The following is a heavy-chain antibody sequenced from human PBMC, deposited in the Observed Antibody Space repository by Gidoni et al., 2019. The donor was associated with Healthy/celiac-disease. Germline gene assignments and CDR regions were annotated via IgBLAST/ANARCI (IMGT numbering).Heavy chain of an antibody. D-gene: IGHD1-26*01. J-gene: IGHJ3*02. Sequence: AIGTAGDTYYPGSVKGRFTISRENAKNSLYLQMNSLRAGDTAVYYCARGHSGSYLVNFDEDAFDIWGQGTMVTVSS. V-gene: IGHV3-13*01. CDR2: IGTAGDT. CDR3: ARGHSGSYLVNFDEDAFDI.